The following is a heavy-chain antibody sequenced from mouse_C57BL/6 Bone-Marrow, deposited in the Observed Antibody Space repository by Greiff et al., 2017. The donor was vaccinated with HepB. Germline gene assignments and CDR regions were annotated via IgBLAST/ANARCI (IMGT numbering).Heavy chain of an antibody. CDR1: GFNIKDDY. V-gene: IGHV14-4*01. J-gene: IGHJ2*01. Sequence: EVHLVESGAELVRPGASVKLSCTASGFNIKDDYMHLVKQRPEQGLEWIGWIDPENGDTEYASKFQGKATITADTSSNTAYLQLSSLTSEDTAVYYCTRIDTAFWGQGTTLTVSS. CDR3: TRIDTAF. CDR2: IDPENGDT. D-gene: IGHD1-2*01.